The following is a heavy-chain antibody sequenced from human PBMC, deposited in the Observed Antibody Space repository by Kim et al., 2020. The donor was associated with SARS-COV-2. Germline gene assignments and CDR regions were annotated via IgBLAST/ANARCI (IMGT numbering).Heavy chain of an antibody. J-gene: IGHJ4*02. CDR1: GYTFTGYY. V-gene: IGHV1-2*02. D-gene: IGHD3-10*01. CDR3: AIRFRELHSYYFDY. CDR2: INPNSGGT. Sequence: ASVKVSCKASGYTFTGYYMHWVRQAPGQGLEWMGWINPNSGGTNYAQKFQGRVTMTRDTSISTAYMELSSLRSDDTAVYYCAIRFRELHSYYFDYWGQGTLGSVSS.